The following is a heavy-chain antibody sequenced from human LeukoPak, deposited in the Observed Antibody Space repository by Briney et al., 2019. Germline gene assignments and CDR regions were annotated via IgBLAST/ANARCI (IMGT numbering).Heavy chain of an antibody. CDR1: GYTFTSYY. D-gene: IGHD2-21*02. CDR2: INPNSGGT. Sequence: ASVKVSCKASGYTFTSYYMHWVRQAPGQGLEWMGWINPNSGGTNYAQKFQGRVTMTRDTSISTAYMELSRLRSDDTAVYYCARDCPIVVVTATHYYYYGMDVWGQGTTVTVSS. V-gene: IGHV1-2*02. CDR3: ARDCPIVVVTATHYYYYGMDV. J-gene: IGHJ6*02.